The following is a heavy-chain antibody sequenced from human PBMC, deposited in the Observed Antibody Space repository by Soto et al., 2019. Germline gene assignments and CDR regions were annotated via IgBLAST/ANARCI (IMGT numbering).Heavy chain of an antibody. Sequence: SETLSLTCAVYGGSFSGYYWSWIRQPPGKGLEWIGEINHSGSTNYNPSLKSRVTISVDTSKNQFSLKLSSVTAADTAVYYCAGGARLLITMVRGVIRDWFDPWGQGTLVTVSS. CDR1: GGSFSGYY. CDR3: AGGARLLITMVRGVIRDWFDP. J-gene: IGHJ5*02. CDR2: INHSGST. D-gene: IGHD3-10*01. V-gene: IGHV4-34*01.